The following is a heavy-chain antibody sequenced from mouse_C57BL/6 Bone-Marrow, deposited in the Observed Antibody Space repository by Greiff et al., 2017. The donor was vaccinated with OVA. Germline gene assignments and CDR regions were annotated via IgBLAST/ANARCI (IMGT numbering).Heavy chain of an antibody. CDR1: GFTFSSYG. CDR2: ISSGGSYT. V-gene: IGHV5-6*01. D-gene: IGHD3-2*02. CDR3: ARQRALRADY. Sequence: EVQGVESGGGLVKPGGSLKLSCAASGFTFSSYGMSWVRQTPDKRLEWVATISSGGSYTYYPDSVKGRFTISRDNAKNTLYLQMSSLKSEDTAMYYCARQRALRADYWGQGTTLTVSS. J-gene: IGHJ2*01.